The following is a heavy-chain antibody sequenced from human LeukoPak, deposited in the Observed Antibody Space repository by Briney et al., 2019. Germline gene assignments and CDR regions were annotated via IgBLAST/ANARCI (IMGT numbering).Heavy chain of an antibody. D-gene: IGHD3-3*01. CDR3: ARHDYDFWSGRNWFDP. CDR2: IYYSGST. V-gene: IGHV4-39*01. Sequence: SETLSLTCTVSGGSISSYYWGWIRQPPGKGLEWIGSIYYSGSTYYNPSLKSRVTISVDTSKNQFSLKLSSVTAADTAVYYCARHDYDFWSGRNWFDPWGQGTLVTVSS. J-gene: IGHJ5*02. CDR1: GGSISSYY.